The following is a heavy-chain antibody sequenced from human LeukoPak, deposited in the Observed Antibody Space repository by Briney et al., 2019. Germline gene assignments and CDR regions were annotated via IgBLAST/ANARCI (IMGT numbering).Heavy chain of an antibody. CDR2: IYHSGST. D-gene: IGHD3-22*01. J-gene: IGHJ4*02. V-gene: IGHV4-30-2*01. Sequence: SETLSLTCAVSGGSISSGGYSWSWIRQPPGKGLEWIGYIYHSGSTYYNPSLKSRVTISVDRSKNQFSLKLSSVTAADTAVYYCARVGDSSGSPVDYWGQGTLVTVSS. CDR1: GGSISSGGYS. CDR3: ARVGDSSGSPVDY.